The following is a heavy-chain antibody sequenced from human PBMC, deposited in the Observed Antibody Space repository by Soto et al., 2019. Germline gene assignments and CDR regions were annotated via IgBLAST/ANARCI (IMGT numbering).Heavy chain of an antibody. V-gene: IGHV3-74*01. D-gene: IGHD5-12*01. CDR2: INSDGSST. CDR3: ARDYGDGYNLFDAFDI. Sequence: GGSLRLSCAASGFTFSSYWMHWVRQAPGKGLVWVSRINSDGSSTSYADSVKGRFTISRDNAKNTLYLQMNSLRAEDAAVYYCARDYGDGYNLFDAFDIWGQGTMVTVSS. J-gene: IGHJ3*02. CDR1: GFTFSSYW.